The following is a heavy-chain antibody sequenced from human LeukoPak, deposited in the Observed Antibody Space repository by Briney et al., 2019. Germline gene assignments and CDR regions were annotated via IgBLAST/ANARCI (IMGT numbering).Heavy chain of an antibody. CDR3: ARGRWSDY. V-gene: IGHV3-7*01. CDR1: GFTFSAYW. CDR2: IKEDGTEK. Sequence: GGPLRLSCAASGFTFSAYWMTWVRQAPGKGLEWVANIKEDGTEKNYVDSVKGRFTISRDNVKKSLYLEMNSLRVEDTAVYYCARGRWSDYWGQGTRVTVSS. D-gene: IGHD5-24*01. J-gene: IGHJ4*02.